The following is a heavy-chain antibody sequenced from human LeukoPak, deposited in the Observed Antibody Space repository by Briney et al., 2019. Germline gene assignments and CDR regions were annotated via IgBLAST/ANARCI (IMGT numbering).Heavy chain of an antibody. CDR3: ARDPYHRLGPPLDL. V-gene: IGHV1-18*01. Sequence: ASVKVSCRASGYTFTNSDITWVRQAPGQGLEWMGRISTSNGDTNYAAKLQGRVTMTIDTSTSTVYMELGSLTFDDTAVYFCARDPYHRLGPPLDLWGQGTLVTVSS. CDR2: ISTSNGDT. J-gene: IGHJ5*02. CDR1: GYTFTNSD. D-gene: IGHD1-14*01.